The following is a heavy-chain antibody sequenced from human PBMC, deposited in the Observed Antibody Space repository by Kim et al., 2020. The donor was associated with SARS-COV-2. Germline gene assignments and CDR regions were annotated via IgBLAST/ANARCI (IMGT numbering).Heavy chain of an antibody. Sequence: GGSLRLSCSASGFTFSSYAMHWVHQAPGKGLEYVSAISSNGGSTYYADSVKGRFTISRDNSKNTLYLQMSSLRAEDTAVYYCVKEDRNYESSYFDWLLEGALDYWGQGTLVTVSS. J-gene: IGHJ4*02. D-gene: IGHD3-9*01. CDR3: VKEDRNYESSYFDWLLEGALDY. CDR2: ISSNGGST. V-gene: IGHV3-64D*06. CDR1: GFTFSSYA.